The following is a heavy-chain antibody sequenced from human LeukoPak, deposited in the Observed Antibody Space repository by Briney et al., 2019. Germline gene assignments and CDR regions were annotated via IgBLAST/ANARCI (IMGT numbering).Heavy chain of an antibody. V-gene: IGHV3-73*01. CDR3: TRLSGGNSDSYYYGLDV. J-gene: IGHJ6*02. CDR1: GVHFSGPA. CDR2: IKTKAESYAT. Sequence: PGGAPGLSFAGPGVHFSGPAIKWVRQASGKGLEWVARIKTKAESYATAYVASVKGRFTISRDDSKNTAYLQMDSLKTEDTAMYYCTRLSGGNSDSYYYGLDVWGQGTTVTVSS. D-gene: IGHD4-23*01.